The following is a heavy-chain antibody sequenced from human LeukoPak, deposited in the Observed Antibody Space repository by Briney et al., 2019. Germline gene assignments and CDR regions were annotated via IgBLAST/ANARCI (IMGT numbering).Heavy chain of an antibody. V-gene: IGHV3-23*01. D-gene: IGHD6-19*01. J-gene: IGHJ4*02. CDR1: GFAFGSEA. Sequence: GGSLRLSCAVSGFAFGSEAMTWVRQAPRKGLEWVSSISGSGGYTEYADSVKGRLTISRDDSKNMLYLQMNSLRAEDTAVYYCAKGASVWYYFDCWGQGTLVTVSS. CDR3: AKGASVWYYFDC. CDR2: ISGSGGYT.